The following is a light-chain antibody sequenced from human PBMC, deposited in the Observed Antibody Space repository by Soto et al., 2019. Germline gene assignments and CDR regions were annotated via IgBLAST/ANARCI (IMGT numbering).Light chain of an antibody. Sequence: EIVMTQSPATPSVSPGGRATLSCRASQSISDTLAWYRQKPGQAPRLLIHGASTRATGFPARFSGGGSGTDFTLTISRLEPEDFAVYYCQQFSSSTLTFGGGTKVDIK. CDR1: QSISDT. V-gene: IGKV3-15*01. CDR2: GAS. J-gene: IGKJ4*01. CDR3: QQFSSSTLT.